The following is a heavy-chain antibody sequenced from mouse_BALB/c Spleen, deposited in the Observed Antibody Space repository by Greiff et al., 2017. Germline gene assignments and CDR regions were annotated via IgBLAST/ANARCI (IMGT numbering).Heavy chain of an antibody. D-gene: IGHD1-1*01. Sequence: EVKVEESGGGLVKPGGSLKLSCAASGFTFSDYYMYWVRQTPEKRLEWVATISDGGSYTYYPDSVKGRFTISRDNAKNNLYLQMSSLKSEDTAMYYCARGDYYGSSYWFAYWGQGTLVTVSA. CDR1: GFTFSDYY. CDR3: ARGDYYGSSYWFAY. V-gene: IGHV5-4*02. J-gene: IGHJ3*01. CDR2: ISDGGSYT.